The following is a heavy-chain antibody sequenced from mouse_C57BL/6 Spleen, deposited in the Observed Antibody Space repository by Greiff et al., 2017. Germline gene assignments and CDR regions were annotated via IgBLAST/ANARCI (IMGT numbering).Heavy chain of an antibody. CDR2: IDPSDSET. CDR3: ARFPDEGWYFDV. J-gene: IGHJ1*03. CDR1: GYTFTSYW. Sequence: QVQLQQPGAELVRPGSSVKLSCKASGYTFTSYWMHWVKQRPIQGLEWIGNIDPSDSETHYNQKFKDKATLTVDKSSSTAYMQLSSLTSEDSAVDYCARFPDEGWYFDVWGTGTTVTVSS. V-gene: IGHV1-52*01.